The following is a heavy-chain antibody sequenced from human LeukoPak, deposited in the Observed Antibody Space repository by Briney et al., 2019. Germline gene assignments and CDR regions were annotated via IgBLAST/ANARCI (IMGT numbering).Heavy chain of an antibody. Sequence: SETLSLTCTVSGGSISGYYWSWIRQPPGKGLEWIGYIYYSGSTNYNPSLKSRVTISVDTSKNQFSLKLSSVTAADTAVYYCAGGRYYYDSSGYYPFDPWGQGTLVTVSS. D-gene: IGHD3-22*01. CDR1: GGSISGYY. J-gene: IGHJ5*02. V-gene: IGHV4-59*08. CDR3: AGGRYYYDSSGYYPFDP. CDR2: IYYSGST.